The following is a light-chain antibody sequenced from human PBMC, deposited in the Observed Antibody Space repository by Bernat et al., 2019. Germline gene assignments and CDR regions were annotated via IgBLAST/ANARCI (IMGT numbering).Light chain of an antibody. V-gene: IGLV1-40*01. CDR1: RSNIGAGHH. CDR3: QSYDSNLGGSV. CDR2: RST. J-gene: IGLJ2*01. Sequence: QSVLTQPPAVSGAPGQRVTISCTGSRSNIGAGHHVHCYQQLPGTAPKVVIYRSTNRPSGVPLRFSASNSGTSATLVITGLQAGDGADYYCQSYDSNLGGSVFGGGTKLTVL.